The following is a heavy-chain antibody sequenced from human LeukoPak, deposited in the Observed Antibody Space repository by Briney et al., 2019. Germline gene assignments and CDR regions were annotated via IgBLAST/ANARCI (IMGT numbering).Heavy chain of an antibody. CDR3: ASIMVRGVIRKPYYYYMDV. Sequence: GGSLRLSCVASGFTFSSYSMNWVRQAPGKGLEWVSSISSSSSYIYYADSVKGRFTISRDNAKNSLYLQMNSLRAEDTAVYYCASIMVRGVIRKPYYYYMDVWGKGTTVTVSS. V-gene: IGHV3-21*01. D-gene: IGHD3-10*01. CDR1: GFTFSSYS. J-gene: IGHJ6*03. CDR2: ISSSSSYI.